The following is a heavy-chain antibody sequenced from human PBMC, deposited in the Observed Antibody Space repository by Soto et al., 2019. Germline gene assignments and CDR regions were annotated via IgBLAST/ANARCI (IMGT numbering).Heavy chain of an antibody. CDR1: GFTFSSYG. CDR3: AKGRGWYGLGIDY. CDR2: ISYDGSNK. J-gene: IGHJ4*02. D-gene: IGHD6-19*01. V-gene: IGHV3-30*18. Sequence: QVQLVESGGGVVQPGRSLRLSCAASGFTFSSYGMHWVRQAPGKGLEWVAVISYDGSNKYYADSVKGRFTISRDNSKNTLYLQMNSLRAEDTAVYYCAKGRGWYGLGIDYWGQGTLVTVSS.